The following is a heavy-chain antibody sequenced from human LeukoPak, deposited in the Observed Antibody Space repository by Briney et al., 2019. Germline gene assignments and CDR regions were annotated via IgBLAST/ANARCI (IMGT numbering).Heavy chain of an antibody. CDR2: IYTSGST. J-gene: IGHJ4*02. CDR1: GGSIRSY. V-gene: IGHV4-4*07. CDR3: ARAGERGYSGYDSWFDY. Sequence: SETLSLTCTVSGGSIRSYWSWIRQPAGKGLEWIGRIYTSGSTNYNPSLKSRVTMSVDTSKNQFSLKLSSVTAADTAVYYCARAGERGYSGYDSWFDYWGQGTLVTVSS. D-gene: IGHD5-12*01.